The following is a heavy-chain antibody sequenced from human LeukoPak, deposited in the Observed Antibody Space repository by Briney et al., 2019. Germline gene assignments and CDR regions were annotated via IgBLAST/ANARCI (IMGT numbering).Heavy chain of an antibody. V-gene: IGHV1-46*01. CDR3: ARNYDGGWFDP. CDR2: INPSGGSP. D-gene: IGHD3-3*01. Sequence: APVKVSCKASGYTFTDYYIHWVRQAPGQGLEWMGIINPSGGSPTYAQNFQGRVTMTRGTSTSTVYMELSSLRSEDTAVYYCARNYDGGWFDPWGQGTLVTVSS. CDR1: GYTFTDYY. J-gene: IGHJ5*02.